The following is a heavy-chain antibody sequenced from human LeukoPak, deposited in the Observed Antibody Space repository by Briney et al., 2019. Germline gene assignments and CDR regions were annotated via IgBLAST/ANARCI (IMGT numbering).Heavy chain of an antibody. CDR1: GFTFSSYS. CDR2: ISSSGSYI. CDR3: ARDPSPGYYDSSGYYLS. Sequence: PGGSLRLSCVASGFTFSSYSMNWARQAPGTGLEWVSSISSSGSYIYYADSVKGRFTISRDNSQNSLYLQMNSLRAEDTAVYYCARDPSPGYYDSSGYYLSWGQGTLVTVSS. D-gene: IGHD3-22*01. J-gene: IGHJ5*02. V-gene: IGHV3-21*01.